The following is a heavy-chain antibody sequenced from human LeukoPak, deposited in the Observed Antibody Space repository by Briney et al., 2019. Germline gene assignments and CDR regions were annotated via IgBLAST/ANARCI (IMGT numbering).Heavy chain of an antibody. V-gene: IGHV4-30-2*01. J-gene: IGHJ3*01. CDR2: IYHSGST. D-gene: IGHD6-19*01. CDR1: GGSISSGGHY. CDR3: ARASNWLGAFDV. Sequence: SQTLSLTCSVSGGSISSGGHYWSWIRQPPGRGLEWIGYIYHSGSTYYNPSLKSRVTISVDKSKNQFSLKLSSVTAADTAVYYCARASNWLGAFDVWGQGTMVTVSS.